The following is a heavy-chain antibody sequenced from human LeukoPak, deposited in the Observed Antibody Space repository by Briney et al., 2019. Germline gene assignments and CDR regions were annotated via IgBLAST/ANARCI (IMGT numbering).Heavy chain of an antibody. Sequence: HPGGSLRLSRVVSGFTVSTNFMSWVRQAPGERLEWVSVIYSGGSTYYADSVKGRFTISRDNSKNTLYLQMNSLRAEDTAVYYCARTRVDTTTFDYFDYWGQGTLVTVSS. CDR3: ARTRVDTTTFDYFDY. CDR2: IYSGGST. J-gene: IGHJ4*02. CDR1: GFTVSTNF. V-gene: IGHV3-53*01. D-gene: IGHD4-11*01.